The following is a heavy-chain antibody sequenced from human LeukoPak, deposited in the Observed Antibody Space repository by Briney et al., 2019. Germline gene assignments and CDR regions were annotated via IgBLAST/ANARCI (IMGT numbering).Heavy chain of an antibody. CDR2: IYHSGST. Sequence: SETLSLTCTVSGYSISSGYYWGWIRQPPGKGLEWIGSIYHSGSTYYNPSLKSRVTISVDTSKNQFSLKLSSVTAADTAVYYCARGSGTYYYGSGTYRADYYYMDVWGKGTTVTVSS. J-gene: IGHJ6*03. D-gene: IGHD3-10*01. V-gene: IGHV4-38-2*02. CDR1: GYSISSGYY. CDR3: ARGSGTYYYGSGTYRADYYYMDV.